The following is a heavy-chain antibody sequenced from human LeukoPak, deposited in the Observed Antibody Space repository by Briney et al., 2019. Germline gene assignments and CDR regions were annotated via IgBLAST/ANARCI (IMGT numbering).Heavy chain of an antibody. J-gene: IGHJ4*02. V-gene: IGHV3-23*01. CDR3: VSPKYSSAWFFDY. D-gene: IGHD6-19*01. CDR2: ISGSGGST. CDR1: GFTFSSYA. Sequence: GGSLRLSCAASGFTFSSYAMSWVRQAPGRGLEWVSAISGSGGSTYYADSVKGRFTISRDNSKNTLYLQMNSLRAEDTAVYYCVSPKYSSAWFFDYWGQGTLVPVSS.